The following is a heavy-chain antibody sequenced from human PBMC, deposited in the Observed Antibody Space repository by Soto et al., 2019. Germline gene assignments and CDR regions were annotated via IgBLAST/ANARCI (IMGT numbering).Heavy chain of an antibody. Sequence: QITLKESGPTLVKPTQTLTLTCTFSGFSLTTSGVGVGWIRQPPGKALELVAVIYWDDDKRYSPSLKSRLTLTKDPPKNQVALAMTNMDPGDTATYFWAHGGGGGPFDSWGQGTLVTVSS. CDR3: AHGGGGGPFDS. CDR1: GFSLTTSGVG. V-gene: IGHV2-5*02. J-gene: IGHJ4*02. CDR2: IYWDDDK. D-gene: IGHD2-15*01.